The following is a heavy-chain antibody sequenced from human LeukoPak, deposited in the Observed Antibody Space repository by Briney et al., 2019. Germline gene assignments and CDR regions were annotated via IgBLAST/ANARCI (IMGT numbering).Heavy chain of an antibody. CDR2: INSSGGGT. V-gene: IGHV1-46*01. D-gene: IGHD2-15*01. Sequence: GASVKVSCKASGNTFTNSYLHWVRQAPGQGLEWMGIINSSGGGTTNAQKFQGRVTMTRDTSTSTVYMELSSLRSEDTAVYYCASPRPVGYCSGGSCYSKPFDYWGQGTLVTVSS. CDR3: ASPRPVGYCSGGSCYSKPFDY. CDR1: GNTFTNSY. J-gene: IGHJ4*02.